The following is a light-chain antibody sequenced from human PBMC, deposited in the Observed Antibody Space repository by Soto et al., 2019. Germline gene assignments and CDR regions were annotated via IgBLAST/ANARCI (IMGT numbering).Light chain of an antibody. CDR3: AAWDDSLGGV. CDR2: SNN. Sequence: QPALTQPPSASGTPGQRVTISCSGSSSNIGSNYVYWYQQLPGTAPKLLIYSNNQRPSGVPDRFSGSKSGTSASLAISGLRSEDEADYYCAAWDDSLGGVFGTGTKVTVL. CDR1: SSNIGSNY. J-gene: IGLJ1*01. V-gene: IGLV1-47*02.